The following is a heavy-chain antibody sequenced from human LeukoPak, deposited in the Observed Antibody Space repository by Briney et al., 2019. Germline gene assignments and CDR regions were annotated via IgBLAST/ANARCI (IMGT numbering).Heavy chain of an antibody. CDR3: AKDSGSYISAFDI. J-gene: IGHJ3*02. CDR1: GFTFSTYW. Sequence: PGGSLRLSCTASGFTFSTYWMSWVRQAPGKGLEWVANTREDGSEKNYVDSVKGRFTISRDNAKNSLYLQMNSLRAEDTAVYYCAKDSGSYISAFDIWGQGTMVTVSS. CDR2: TREDGSEK. V-gene: IGHV3-7*03. D-gene: IGHD1-26*01.